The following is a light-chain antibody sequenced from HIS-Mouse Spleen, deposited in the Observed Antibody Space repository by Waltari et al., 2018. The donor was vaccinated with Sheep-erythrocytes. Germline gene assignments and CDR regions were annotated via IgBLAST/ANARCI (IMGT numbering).Light chain of an antibody. CDR2: EDS. CDR3: YSTDSSGNHRV. V-gene: IGLV3-10*01. J-gene: IGLJ2*01. CDR1: ALPKKY. Sequence: SYELTQPPSVSVSPGQTHRHTCPGHALPKKYAYWSQQKSGQAPVLVIYEDSKRPSGIPERFSGSSSGTMATLTISGAQVEDEADYYCYSTDSSGNHRVFGGGTKLTVL.